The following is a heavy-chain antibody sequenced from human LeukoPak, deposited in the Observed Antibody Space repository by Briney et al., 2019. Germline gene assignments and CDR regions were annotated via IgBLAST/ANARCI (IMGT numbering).Heavy chain of an antibody. V-gene: IGHV3-64*01. D-gene: IGHD1-26*01. CDR2: ISSNGGST. CDR3: AKDFMGLSRFDS. J-gene: IGHJ4*02. Sequence: PGGSLRLSCAASGFTFSSYAMHWVRQAPGKGLEYVSAISSNGGSTYYANSVKGRFTISRDNSKNTLYLQMGSLRAEDTAVYYCAKDFMGLSRFDSWGQGTLVTVSS. CDR1: GFTFSSYA.